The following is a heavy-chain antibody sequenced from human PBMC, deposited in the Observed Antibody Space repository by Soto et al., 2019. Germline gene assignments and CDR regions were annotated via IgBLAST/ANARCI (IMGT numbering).Heavy chain of an antibody. CDR3: AKGITIFGVGPDAFDI. J-gene: IGHJ3*02. CDR1: GFTFDDYA. Sequence: PGGSLRLSCAASGFTFDDYAMHRVRQAPGKGLEWVSLISWDGGSTYYADSVKGRFTISRDNSKNSLYLQMNSLRAEDTALYYCAKGITIFGVGPDAFDIWGQGTMVTVSS. V-gene: IGHV3-43D*04. D-gene: IGHD3-3*01. CDR2: ISWDGGST.